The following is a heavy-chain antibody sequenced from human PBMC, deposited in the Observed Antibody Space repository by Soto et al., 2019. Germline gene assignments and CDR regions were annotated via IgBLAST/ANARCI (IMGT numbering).Heavy chain of an antibody. CDR3: ARGEDIVVVVAATGENYYGMDV. CDR1: GFTFSRFW. D-gene: IGHD2-15*01. J-gene: IGHJ6*02. V-gene: IGHV3-74*01. Sequence: GGSLRLSCAASGFTFSRFWMHWVRQAPGKGLVWVSRINTDGSSTTYADSVKGRFTISRDNAKNTLYLQMNSLRAEDTAVYYCARGEDIVVVVAATGENYYGMDVWGQGTTVTVSS. CDR2: INTDGSST.